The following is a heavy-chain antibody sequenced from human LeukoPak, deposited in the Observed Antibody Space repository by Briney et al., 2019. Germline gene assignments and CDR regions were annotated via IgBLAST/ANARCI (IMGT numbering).Heavy chain of an antibody. J-gene: IGHJ5*02. CDR1: GFTFSSYA. CDR2: ISGSGGST. Sequence: GGSLRLSCAASGFTFSSYAMSWVRQAPGKGLEWVSAISGSGGSTYYADSVKGRFTISRDNSKNTLYLQMNSLRAEDTAVYYCAKDSRYYYDSSGSRDNWFDPWGQGTLVTVSS. V-gene: IGHV3-23*01. D-gene: IGHD3-22*01. CDR3: AKDSRYYYDSSGSRDNWFDP.